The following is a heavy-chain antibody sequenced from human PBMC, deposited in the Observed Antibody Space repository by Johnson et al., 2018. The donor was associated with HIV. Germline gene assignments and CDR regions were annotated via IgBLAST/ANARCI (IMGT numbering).Heavy chain of an antibody. J-gene: IGHJ3*02. CDR1: GFTFSNYA. D-gene: IGHD2-15*01. Sequence: VQLVESGGGVVQPGRSLRLSCAASGFTFSNYAMHWVRQAPGKGLEWISYISSDGSTIDYADSVKGRFTVSRDNGNNSLNLQMNSLRAEDAAVYYCTGRDLLRAFDIWGQGTMVTVSS. CDR3: TGRDLLRAFDI. V-gene: IGHV3-48*04. CDR2: ISSDGSTI.